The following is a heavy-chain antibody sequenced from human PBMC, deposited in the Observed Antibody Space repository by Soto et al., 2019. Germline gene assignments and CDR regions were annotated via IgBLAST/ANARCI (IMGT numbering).Heavy chain of an antibody. Sequence: HPGGSLRLSCAASGFTVFNYYMSWVRQAPGKGLEWVSVVYSGGRTYYADSVKGRFTISRDNSNNTLYLQMNSLRVDDTAVYYCARGPNYGAGGYFYWGQGTLVTVSS. D-gene: IGHD3-22*01. CDR2: VYSGGRT. CDR1: GFTVFNYY. V-gene: IGHV3-53*01. CDR3: ARGPNYGAGGYFY. J-gene: IGHJ4*02.